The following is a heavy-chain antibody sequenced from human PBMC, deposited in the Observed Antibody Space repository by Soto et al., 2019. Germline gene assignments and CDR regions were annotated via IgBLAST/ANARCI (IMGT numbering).Heavy chain of an antibody. V-gene: IGHV3-15*01. J-gene: IGHJ3*02. Sequence: EVQLVESGGGVVKPGGSLRLSCNTSGFTFANAWMSWIRQAPGKGLEWIGRIKSKSDGGTTDYIAPVEGRFIVSREDSKNTLYLQMSGLKPEDTGVYYCVWGDTFIWGRGTEVIVSS. CDR2: IKSKSDGGTT. CDR3: VWGDTFI. D-gene: IGHD3-16*01. CDR1: GFTFANAW.